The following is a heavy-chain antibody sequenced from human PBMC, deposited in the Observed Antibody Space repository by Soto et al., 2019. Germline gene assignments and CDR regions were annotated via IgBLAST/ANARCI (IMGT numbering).Heavy chain of an antibody. CDR2: IYYSGST. V-gene: IGHV4-59*01. CDR1: GGSISGYY. CDR3: TTRPSSVGLVAP. Sequence: SETLSLTCSVSGGSISGYYWTWIRQPPGKGLEWIGNIYYSGSTNYSPFLKSRVTISIDTSKNQFSLQLTSVTAADTAIYYCTTRPSSVGLVAPWGQGTLVTV. J-gene: IGHJ5*02. D-gene: IGHD2-15*01.